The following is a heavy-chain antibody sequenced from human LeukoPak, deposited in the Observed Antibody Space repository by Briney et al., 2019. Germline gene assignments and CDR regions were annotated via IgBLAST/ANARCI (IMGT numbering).Heavy chain of an antibody. Sequence: GGSLRLSCAVSGFTFSSYGMHWVRQAPGKGLEWVAVISYDGSNKYYADSAKGRFTISRDNSKNTLYLQMNSLRPEDTAVYYCARTHLLTYYYDSSGYPREPFDYWGQGTLVTVSS. D-gene: IGHD3-22*01. CDR2: ISYDGSNK. V-gene: IGHV3-30*03. CDR1: GFTFSSYG. CDR3: ARTHLLTYYYDSSGYPREPFDY. J-gene: IGHJ4*02.